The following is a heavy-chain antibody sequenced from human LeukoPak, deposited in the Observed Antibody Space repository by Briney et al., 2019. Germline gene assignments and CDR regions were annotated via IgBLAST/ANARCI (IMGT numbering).Heavy chain of an antibody. CDR3: ARFTVTKVLTGFDY. CDR2: IKQDGSEK. CDR1: GFTFSTYW. V-gene: IGHV3-7*01. D-gene: IGHD4-17*01. Sequence: GGSLRLSCAASGFTFSTYWMSWVRQAPGKGLEWVASIKQDGSEKYYVDSVKGRFTISRDNARNSLYLQMNSLRAEDTAVYYCARFTVTKVLTGFDYWGQGTLVTVSS. J-gene: IGHJ4*02.